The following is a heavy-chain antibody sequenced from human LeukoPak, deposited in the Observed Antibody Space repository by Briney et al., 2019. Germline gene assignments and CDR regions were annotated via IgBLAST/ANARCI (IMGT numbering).Heavy chain of an antibody. CDR2: MYSGGST. J-gene: IGHJ4*02. V-gene: IGHV3-66*01. CDR3: ASGGSNGWYHFDN. D-gene: IGHD6-19*01. CDR1: GPTVSSNY. Sequence: GGSLRLSCAPSGPTVSSNYMSWVRQAPGKGLEWVSIMYSGGSTYYADSVEGRFTISRDNSKNTLYLQMNSLRGEDTAVYYCASGGSNGWYHFDNWGQGTLVTVSS.